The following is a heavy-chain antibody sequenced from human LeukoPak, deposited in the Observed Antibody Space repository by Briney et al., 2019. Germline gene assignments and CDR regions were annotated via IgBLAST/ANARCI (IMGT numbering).Heavy chain of an antibody. Sequence: GGSLRLSCAASGFTFDDYAMHWVRQAPGKGLEWVSGISWNSGSIGYADSVKGRFTISRDNAKNSLYLQMNSLRAEDTAVYYCARVGRYYYYYYGMDVWGQGTTVTVSS. CDR1: GFTFDDYA. CDR2: ISWNSGSI. D-gene: IGHD3/OR15-3a*01. CDR3: ARVGRYYYYYYGMDV. J-gene: IGHJ6*02. V-gene: IGHV3-9*01.